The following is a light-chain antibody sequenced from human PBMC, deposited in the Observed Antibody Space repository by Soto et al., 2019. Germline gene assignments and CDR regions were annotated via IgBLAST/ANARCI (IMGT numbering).Light chain of an antibody. CDR3: ISYTGSSTSYV. Sequence: QSVLTQPPSVSGAPGQRVTISCSGTSSDVGSYDHVAWYQQFPGKTPKLMIYEVSNRPSGVSSRFSGSKSGNTASLTISGLQAEDEADYYCISYTGSSTSYVFGSGTKLTVL. CDR1: SSDVGSYDH. CDR2: EVS. J-gene: IGLJ1*01. V-gene: IGLV2-14*01.